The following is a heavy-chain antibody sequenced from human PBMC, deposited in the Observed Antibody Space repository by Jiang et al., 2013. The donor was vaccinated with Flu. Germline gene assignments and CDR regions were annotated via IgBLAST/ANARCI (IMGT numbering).Heavy chain of an antibody. Sequence: GPGLVKSSETLTLTCSVSGDSIDSGGSYWGWVRQSPGRGLEWIGNIHYSGTTNYNPSLRSRVSISVDTPRNEFSLKLTSVTAADTAVYFCARAGYSSGWYEAALGYWGQGTLVTVSS. D-gene: IGHD6-19*01. CDR2: IHYSGTT. V-gene: IGHV4-39*01. CDR3: ARAGYSSGWYEAALGY. J-gene: IGHJ4*02. CDR1: GDSIDSGGSY.